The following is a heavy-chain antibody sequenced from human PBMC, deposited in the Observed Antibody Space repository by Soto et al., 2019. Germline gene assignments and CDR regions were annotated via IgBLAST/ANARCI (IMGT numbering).Heavy chain of an antibody. J-gene: IGHJ6*02. Sequence: QEQLVESGGGVVQPGRSLRLSCAASGFIFSRYAMHWVRQSPGKGLEGVAVISYDGSKKYYADSVKGRYTISRDDSKNTLYLQMNSLRVEDMAVYYCARAPHGMDVWGQGTTVIVSS. CDR3: ARAPHGMDV. V-gene: IGHV3-30-3*01. CDR1: GFIFSRYA. CDR2: ISYDGSKK.